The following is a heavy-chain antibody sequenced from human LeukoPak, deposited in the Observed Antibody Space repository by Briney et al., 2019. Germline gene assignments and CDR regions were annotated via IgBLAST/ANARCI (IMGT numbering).Heavy chain of an antibody. CDR1: GFSFIKYA. V-gene: IGHV3-30*04. Sequence: GGCLRLSCAASGFSFIKYAMVWVRQAPGKGLEWVAIISKDGSMRYYADSVKGRFTVSRDNSNNAVYLQMNSLKSEDTAVYYCAGEKFDIWGQGTMVTVSA. CDR3: AGEKFDI. J-gene: IGHJ3*02. CDR2: ISKDGSMR.